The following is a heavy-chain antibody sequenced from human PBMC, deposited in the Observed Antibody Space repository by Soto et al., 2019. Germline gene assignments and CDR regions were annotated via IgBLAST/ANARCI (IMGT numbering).Heavy chain of an antibody. J-gene: IGHJ6*02. V-gene: IGHV3-53*02. Sequence: EVQLVQTGGGLVQPGGSLRLSCAASGFTVSGNYMTWVRQAPGKGLEWVSIMYSGGTTYYLDSVKGRFTISRDSSKNTLSLQMNSLRAEDTAVYYCARDVGWFGMDVWGQGTAVVVSS. CDR3: ARDVGWFGMDV. D-gene: IGHD3-3*01. CDR1: GFTVSGNY. CDR2: MYSGGTT.